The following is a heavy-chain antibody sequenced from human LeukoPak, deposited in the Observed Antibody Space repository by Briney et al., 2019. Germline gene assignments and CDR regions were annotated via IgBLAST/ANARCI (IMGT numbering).Heavy chain of an antibody. D-gene: IGHD3-10*01. J-gene: IGHJ6*02. CDR1: GFTFSTYS. Sequence: PGGSPRLSCAASGFTFSTYSMNWVRQAPGKGLEWVSFINSSSSTIFYADSVKGRFTISRDDAKNSLYLQMNSLRAEDTAVYYCARGVKVRGVNYYGMDVWGQGTTVTVSS. CDR3: ARGVKVRGVNYYGMDV. CDR2: INSSSSTI. V-gene: IGHV3-48*04.